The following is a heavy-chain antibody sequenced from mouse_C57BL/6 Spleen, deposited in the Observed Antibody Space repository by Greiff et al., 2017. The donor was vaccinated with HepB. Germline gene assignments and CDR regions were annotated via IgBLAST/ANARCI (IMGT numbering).Heavy chain of an antibody. Sequence: EVQLQESGGDLVKPGGSLKLSCAASGFTFSSYGMSWVRQTPDKRLEWVATISSGGSYTYYPDSVKGRFTISRDNAKNTLYLQMSSLKSEDTAMYYCARWEFITTVVAPFDYWGQGTTLTVSS. CDR2: ISSGGSYT. J-gene: IGHJ2*01. CDR1: GFTFSSYG. V-gene: IGHV5-6*01. D-gene: IGHD1-1*01. CDR3: ARWEFITTVVAPFDY.